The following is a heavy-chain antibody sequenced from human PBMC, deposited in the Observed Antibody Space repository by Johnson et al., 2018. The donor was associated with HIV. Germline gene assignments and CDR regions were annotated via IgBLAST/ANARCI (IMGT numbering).Heavy chain of an antibody. Sequence: QVQLVESGGGLVKPGGSLRLSCVASGFTFSDYYMSWIRQAPGKGLEWVSYISGSGGTIYSADSVKGRFTTSRDNAKKSLYLQMNSLRAEDTDVYYCARSKECSVGTCPDGVGVRGQGTMVIVSS. CDR1: GFTFSDYY. J-gene: IGHJ3*01. D-gene: IGHD2-15*01. CDR3: ARSKECSVGTCPDGVGV. CDR2: ISGSGGTI. V-gene: IGHV3-11*04.